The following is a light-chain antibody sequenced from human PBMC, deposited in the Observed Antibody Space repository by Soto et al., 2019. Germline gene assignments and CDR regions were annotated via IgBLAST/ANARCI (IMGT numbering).Light chain of an antibody. Sequence: DIQMTQYPSTQSASVGDRVIITCRASQSISSWLAWYQQKPGKAPNLLIYKASSLASGVPSRFSGSGFGTEFTLTIRSLQPDDIATYYCQQYDSYSTFGGGTKVEIK. J-gene: IGKJ4*01. V-gene: IGKV1-5*03. CDR3: QQYDSYST. CDR1: QSISSW. CDR2: KAS.